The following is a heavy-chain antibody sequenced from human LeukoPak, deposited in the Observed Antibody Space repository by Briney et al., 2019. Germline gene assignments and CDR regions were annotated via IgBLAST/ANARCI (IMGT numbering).Heavy chain of an antibody. J-gene: IGHJ5*02. D-gene: IGHD2-15*01. V-gene: IGHV5-51*01. CDR3: ARLVGIRGGGSQVDWFDP. Sequence: GESLQISCKASGYSFSIYWIGWVRQMPGKGLEWMGIIYPADADTIYSPSFQGQVIISADNSISTAYLQWSSLKASDTAMYYCARLVGIRGGGSQVDWFDPWGQGTLVTVSS. CDR2: IYPADADT. CDR1: GYSFSIYW.